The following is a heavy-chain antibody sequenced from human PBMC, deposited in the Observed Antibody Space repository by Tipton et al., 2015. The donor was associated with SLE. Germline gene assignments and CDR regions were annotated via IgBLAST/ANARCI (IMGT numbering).Heavy chain of an antibody. V-gene: IGHV4-59*11. D-gene: IGHD1-14*01. J-gene: IGHJ6*02. Sequence: TLSLTCSVYGDSLSGQYWSWIRQPPGKGLEWIGYMYYSGSTNYNPSLKSRVTIFVDTSKNQISLKLSSVTAADTAVYYCAGSNRAGYFYYGMDVWGQGTTVTVSS. CDR1: GDSLSGQY. CDR3: AGSNRAGYFYYGMDV. CDR2: MYYSGST.